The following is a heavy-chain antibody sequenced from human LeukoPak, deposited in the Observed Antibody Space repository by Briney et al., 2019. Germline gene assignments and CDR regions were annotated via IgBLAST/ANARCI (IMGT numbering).Heavy chain of an antibody. D-gene: IGHD2-15*01. V-gene: IGHV4-61*02. J-gene: IGHJ4*02. CDR1: GGSISSGSYY. CDR2: IYTSGST. CDR3: ARMECSGGSCYFDY. Sequence: PSETLSLTCTVSGGSISSGSYYWSWIRQPAGKGLKWIGRIYTSGSTNYNPSLKSRVTISVDTSKNQFSLKLSSVAAADTAVYYCARMECSGGSCYFDYWGQGTLVTVSS.